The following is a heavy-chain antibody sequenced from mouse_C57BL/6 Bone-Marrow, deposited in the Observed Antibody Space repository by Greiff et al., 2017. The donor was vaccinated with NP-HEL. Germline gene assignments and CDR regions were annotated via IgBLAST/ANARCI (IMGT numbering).Heavy chain of an antibody. V-gene: IGHV5-2*01. CDR3: ARQFYGAMDD. CDR1: EYEFPSHD. D-gene: IGHD1-1*02. Sequence: DVMLVESGGGLVQPGESLKLSCESNEYEFPSHDMSWVRKTPEKRLELVAAINSDGGSTYYPDTMERRFIISRDNTKKTLYLQMSSLRDEDTALYYGARQFYGAMDDWGQGTSVTVSS. J-gene: IGHJ4*01. CDR2: INSDGGST.